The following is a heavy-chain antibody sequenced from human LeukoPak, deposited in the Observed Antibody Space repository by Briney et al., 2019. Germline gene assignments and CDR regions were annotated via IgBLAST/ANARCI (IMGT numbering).Heavy chain of an antibody. Sequence: SETLSLTCTVSGGSISSYYWSWIRQPPGKGLEWIGYIYYSGSTNYNPSLKSRVTISVDTSKNQFSLELSSVTAADTAVYYCARVGYTSGWTHRIYYYYIDVWGKGTTVTISS. J-gene: IGHJ6*03. V-gene: IGHV4-59*01. D-gene: IGHD6-19*01. CDR2: IYYSGST. CDR1: GGSISSYY. CDR3: ARVGYTSGWTHRIYYYYIDV.